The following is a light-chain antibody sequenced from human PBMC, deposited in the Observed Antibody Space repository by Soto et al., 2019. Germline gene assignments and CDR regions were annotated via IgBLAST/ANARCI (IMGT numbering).Light chain of an antibody. Sequence: EILLTQSSGTLSLSPGERYTISWMASQIVSNNYLAWYQQKPGQADRIVIYGAYSRATGIPDRFSGSGSGTDFTLTIRRMEPEDFAVYYCKQFSSYPLPFGGLTQVDIK. CDR1: QIVSNNY. V-gene: IGKV3-20*01. J-gene: IGKJ4*01. CDR2: GAY. CDR3: KQFSSYPLP.